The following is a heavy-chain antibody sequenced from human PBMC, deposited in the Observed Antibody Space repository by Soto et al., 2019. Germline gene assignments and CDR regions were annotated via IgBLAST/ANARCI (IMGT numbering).Heavy chain of an antibody. CDR3: AKGPYDFWSGSYFMDV. Sequence: GGSLRLSCAASGFTFSSYAMSWVRQAPGKGLEWVSAISGSGGSTYYADSVKGRFTISRDNSKNTLYLQMNSLRAEDTALYYCAKGPYDFWSGSYFMDVWGKGTTVTVSS. CDR1: GFTFSSYA. D-gene: IGHD3-3*01. V-gene: IGHV3-23*01. J-gene: IGHJ6*03. CDR2: ISGSGGST.